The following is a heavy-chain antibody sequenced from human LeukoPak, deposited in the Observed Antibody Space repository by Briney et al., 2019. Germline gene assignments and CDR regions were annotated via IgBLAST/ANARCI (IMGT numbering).Heavy chain of an antibody. CDR3: ARDEFNRGGAFDI. CDR2: ISSSSSYI. Sequence: GGSLRLSCAASGFTFSSYSMNWVRQAPGKGLEWVSSISSSSSYIYYADSVKGRFTISRDNAKNSLYLQMNSLRAEDTAVYYCARDEFNRGGAFDIWGQGTMVTISS. CDR1: GFTFSSYS. D-gene: IGHD1-14*01. V-gene: IGHV3-21*01. J-gene: IGHJ3*02.